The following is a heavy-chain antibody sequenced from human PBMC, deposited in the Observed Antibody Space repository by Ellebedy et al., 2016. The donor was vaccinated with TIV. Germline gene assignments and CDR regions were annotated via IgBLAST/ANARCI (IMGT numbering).Heavy chain of an antibody. D-gene: IGHD2-21*02. Sequence: GGSLRLSXAASGFPFSSYWMSWVRQVPGKGLEWVANIKQDGGEKNYVDSVKGRFTISRDNAQNSLYLQMNSLRAEDTAVYYCARVLGVTAIYYWGQGTLVTVSS. V-gene: IGHV3-7*01. CDR3: ARVLGVTAIYY. CDR1: GFPFSSYW. CDR2: IKQDGGEK. J-gene: IGHJ4*02.